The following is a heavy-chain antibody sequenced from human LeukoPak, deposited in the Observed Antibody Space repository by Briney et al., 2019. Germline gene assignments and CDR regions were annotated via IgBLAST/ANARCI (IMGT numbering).Heavy chain of an antibody. CDR2: IYPGDSNT. D-gene: IGHD3-10*01. V-gene: IGHV5-51*01. J-gene: IGHJ4*02. CDR1: GYSFTSYW. CDR3: ARTYGSGKGDFDY. Sequence: GESLKIPCEGSGYSFTSYWIGWVRQMPGKGLEWMGIIYPGDSNTIYSPSFQGRVTISADKSISAAYLQWSSLKASDTAIYFCARTYGSGKGDFDYWGQGTLVTVSS.